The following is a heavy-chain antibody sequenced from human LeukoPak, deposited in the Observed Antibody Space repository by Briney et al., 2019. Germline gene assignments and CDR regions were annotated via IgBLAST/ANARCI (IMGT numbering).Heavy chain of an antibody. Sequence: SVKVSCKASGGTFSSYAISWVRQAPGQGLEWMGRIIPIFGTANYAQKFQGRVTITADKSTSTAYMEPSSLRSEDTAVYYCAPEGRDCSGGSCYEAFDIWGQGTMVTVSS. CDR3: APEGRDCSGGSCYEAFDI. V-gene: IGHV1-69*06. CDR2: IIPIFGTA. CDR1: GGTFSSYA. D-gene: IGHD2-15*01. J-gene: IGHJ3*02.